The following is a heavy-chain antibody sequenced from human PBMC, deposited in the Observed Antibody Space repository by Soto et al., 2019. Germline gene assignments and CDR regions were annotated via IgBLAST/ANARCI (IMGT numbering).Heavy chain of an antibody. CDR1: GFALDTYD. CDR3: AGEHVLMFASYDAFNV. CDR2: IATGGDRI. D-gene: IGHD2-21*01. V-gene: IGHV3-48*03. Sequence: EEQLVESGGDLVQPGGSLRLSCTSSGFALDTYDMNWVRLAPGKDLEWISHIATGGDRIYYADSVEGRFTISRDNARKSRYLQMNALGDDDTARDFWAGEHVLMFASYDAFNVGGQGTVVTVSS. J-gene: IGHJ3*01.